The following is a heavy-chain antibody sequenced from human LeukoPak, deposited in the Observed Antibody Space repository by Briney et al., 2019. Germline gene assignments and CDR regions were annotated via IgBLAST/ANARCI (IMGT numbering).Heavy chain of an antibody. V-gene: IGHV1-46*01. Sequence: VASVKVSCKASGYTFTSNYIHWVRQAPGQGLEWMGMIYPRDGSTSYAQKFQGRVTVTRDTSTSTVHMELGDLRSEDTAVYYCARDQEGFDYWGQGTLVTVSS. CDR3: ARDQEGFDY. J-gene: IGHJ4*02. CDR1: GYTFTSNY. CDR2: IYPRDGST.